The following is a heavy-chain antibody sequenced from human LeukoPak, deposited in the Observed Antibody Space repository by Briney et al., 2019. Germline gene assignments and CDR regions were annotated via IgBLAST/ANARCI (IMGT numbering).Heavy chain of an antibody. D-gene: IGHD5-24*01. CDR3: ARGEMATISAFDI. CDR1: GFIVSSNY. V-gene: IGHV3-66*01. Sequence: GGSLRLSCAASGFIVSSNYMSWVRQAPGKGLEWVSVLYTDESTYSADSVKGRFTISRDNSMNTVYLQMNSLRAEGTAFYYCARGEMATISAFDIWGQGTMVTVSS. J-gene: IGHJ3*02. CDR2: LYTDEST.